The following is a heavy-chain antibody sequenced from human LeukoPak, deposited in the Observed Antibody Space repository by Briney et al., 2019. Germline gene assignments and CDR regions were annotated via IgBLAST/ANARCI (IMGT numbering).Heavy chain of an antibody. Sequence: ASVKVSCKVSGYTLTELSMHWVRQAPGKGLEWMGGFDPEDGETIYAQKFQGRVTMTEDTSTDTAYMELSSLRSEDTAVYYCATAPLRAQLLYYYYGMDVWGQGTTVTVSS. D-gene: IGHD2-2*01. CDR3: ATAPLRAQLLYYYYGMDV. CDR2: FDPEDGET. J-gene: IGHJ6*02. CDR1: GYTLTELS. V-gene: IGHV1-24*01.